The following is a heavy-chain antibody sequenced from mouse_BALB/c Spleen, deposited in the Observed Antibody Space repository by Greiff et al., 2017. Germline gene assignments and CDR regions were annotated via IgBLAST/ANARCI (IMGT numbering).Heavy chain of an antibody. D-gene: IGHD2-14*01. Sequence: QVQLQQPGAELVKPGASVKMSCKASGYTFTSYNMHWVKQTPGQGLEWIGAIYPGNGDTSYNQKFKGKATLTADKSSSTAYMQLSSLTSEDSAVYYCAREDYRSDGFAYWGQGTLVTVSA. CDR1: GYTFTSYN. CDR3: AREDYRSDGFAY. CDR2: IYPGNGDT. J-gene: IGHJ3*01. V-gene: IGHV1-12*01.